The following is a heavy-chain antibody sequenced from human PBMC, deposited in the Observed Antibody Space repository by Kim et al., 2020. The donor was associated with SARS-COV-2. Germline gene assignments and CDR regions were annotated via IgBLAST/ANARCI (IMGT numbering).Heavy chain of an antibody. J-gene: IGHJ6*01. CDR1: GFTFSSYA. CDR2: ISYDGSNK. Sequence: GGSLRLSCAASGFTFSSYAMHWVRQAPGKGLEWVAVISYDGSNKYYADSVKGRFTISRDNTKNTLYLQMNSLRAEDTAVYYCARDDPPADYWGYYYYYGMDVWGRGTTVTVSS. V-gene: IGHV3-30-3*01. D-gene: IGHD3-16*01. CDR3: ARDDPPADYWGYYYYYGMDV.